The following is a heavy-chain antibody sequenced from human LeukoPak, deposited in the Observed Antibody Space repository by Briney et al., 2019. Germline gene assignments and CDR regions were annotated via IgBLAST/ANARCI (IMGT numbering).Heavy chain of an antibody. J-gene: IGHJ4*02. CDR3: ARALHGETYYYDSSGYPLFDY. CDR2: IYYSGST. CDR1: GGSISSGGYY. Sequence: SETLSLTCTVSGGSISSGGYYWSWIRQHPGKGLEWIGYIYYSGSTYYNPSLKSRVTISVDTSKNQFSLKLSSVTAADTAVYYCARALHGETYYYDSSGYPLFDYWGQGTLVTVSS. V-gene: IGHV4-31*03. D-gene: IGHD3-22*01.